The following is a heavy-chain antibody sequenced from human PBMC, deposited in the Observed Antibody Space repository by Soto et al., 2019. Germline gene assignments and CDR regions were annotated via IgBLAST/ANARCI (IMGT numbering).Heavy chain of an antibody. CDR2: IWYDGSNK. J-gene: IGHJ6*02. V-gene: IGHV3-33*01. CDR1: GFTFSSYG. D-gene: IGHD2-15*01. CDR3: ARELVVVVAATLGGYYYYVMDV. Sequence: GGSLRLSCAASGFTFSSYGMHWVRQAPGKGLEWVAVIWYDGSNKYYADSVKGRFTISRDNSKNTLYLQMNSLRAEDTAVYYCARELVVVVAATLGGYYYYVMDVWGQGTKVTVSS.